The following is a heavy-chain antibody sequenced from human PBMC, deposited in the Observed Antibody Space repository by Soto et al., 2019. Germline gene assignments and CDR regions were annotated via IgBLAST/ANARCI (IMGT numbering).Heavy chain of an antibody. J-gene: IGHJ4*02. D-gene: IGHD3-16*02. CDR3: AREGYDYIWGSYRYGYPFFDY. CDR1: GFTFSSYW. CDR2: IKQDGSEK. Sequence: GGSLRLSCAASGFTFSSYWMSWVRQAPGKGLEWVANIKQDGSEKYYVDSVKGRFTISRDNAKNSLYLQMNSLRAEDTAVYYCAREGYDYIWGSYRYGYPFFDYWGQGTLVTVSS. V-gene: IGHV3-7*01.